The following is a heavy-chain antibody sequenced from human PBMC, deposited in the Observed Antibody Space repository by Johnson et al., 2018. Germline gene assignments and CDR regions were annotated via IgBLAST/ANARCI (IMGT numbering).Heavy chain of an antibody. Sequence: EVQLVESGGGLVKPGGSLRLSCAASGFTFSNAWMNWVRQAPGKGLEWVGRINSKTDGGRSDYAAHGKAIFTIPKEDSKNTLSLQMNSLKTEDTAVYYCTTALLDCGGDCPTEWYFDLWGRGTLVTVSS. D-gene: IGHD2-21*02. V-gene: IGHV3-15*07. CDR1: GFTFSNAW. CDR2: INSKTDGGRS. J-gene: IGHJ2*01. CDR3: TTALLDCGGDCPTEWYFDL.